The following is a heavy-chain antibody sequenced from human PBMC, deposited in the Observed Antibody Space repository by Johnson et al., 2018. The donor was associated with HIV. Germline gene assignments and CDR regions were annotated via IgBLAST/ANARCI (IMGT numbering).Heavy chain of an antibody. J-gene: IGHJ3*02. V-gene: IGHV3-20*04. CDR2: INWNGGST. CDR1: GFTFDDYG. Sequence: VQLMESGGGVVRPGGSLRLSCAASGFTFDDYGMSWVRQAPGKGLEWVSGINWNGGSTGYADSVKGRFTISRDNAKNSLYLQMNSLRAEDTALYYWAGWVGDIVVVPAAADAFDIWGQGTMVTVSS. D-gene: IGHD2-2*01. CDR3: AGWVGDIVVVPAAADAFDI.